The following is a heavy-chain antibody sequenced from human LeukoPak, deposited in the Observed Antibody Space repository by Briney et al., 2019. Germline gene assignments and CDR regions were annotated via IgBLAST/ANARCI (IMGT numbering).Heavy chain of an antibody. CDR3: ARSGGTSSPIDY. CDR2: INAGNGNT. CDR1: GYTFTSYA. D-gene: IGHD2-2*01. J-gene: IGHJ4*02. V-gene: IGHV1-3*01. Sequence: ASVKVSCKASGYTFTSYAMHWVRHAPGQRLEWMGWINAGNGNTKYSQKFQGRVTITRDTSASTAYMELSSLRSEDTAVYYCARSGGTSSPIDYWGEGALVTVSS.